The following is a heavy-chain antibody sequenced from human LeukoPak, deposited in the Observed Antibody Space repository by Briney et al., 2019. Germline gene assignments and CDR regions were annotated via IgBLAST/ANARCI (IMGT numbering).Heavy chain of an antibody. CDR3: ARERGIFGVVIPFDY. D-gene: IGHD3-3*01. J-gene: IGHJ4*02. V-gene: IGHV3-33*01. CDR2: IWYDGSNK. Sequence: GGSMRLSCAASGFTFSSYGMHWVRQAPGKGLEWVAVIWYDGSNKYYADSVKGRFTISRDNSKNTLYLQMNSLRAEDTAVYYCARERGIFGVVIPFDYWGQGTLVTVPS. CDR1: GFTFSSYG.